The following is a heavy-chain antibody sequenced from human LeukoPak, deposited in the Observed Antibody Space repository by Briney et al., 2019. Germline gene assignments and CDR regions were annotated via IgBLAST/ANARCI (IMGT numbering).Heavy chain of an antibody. V-gene: IGHV3-30*14. Sequence: GGSLRLSCAASGFTFSSYAMHWIRQAPGKGLEWVAVISYDGSNKYYADSVKGRFTISRDNSKNTLYLQMNSLRAEDTAVYYCAREIVVVPYNWFDPWGQGTLVTVSS. CDR1: GFTFSSYA. D-gene: IGHD3-22*01. J-gene: IGHJ5*02. CDR3: AREIVVVPYNWFDP. CDR2: ISYDGSNK.